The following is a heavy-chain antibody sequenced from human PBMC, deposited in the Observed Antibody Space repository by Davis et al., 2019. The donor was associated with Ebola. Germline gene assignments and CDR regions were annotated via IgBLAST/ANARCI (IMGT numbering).Heavy chain of an antibody. CDR3: TLLQEHL. CDR2: IIPIFGTA. J-gene: IGHJ6*01. Sequence: SVKLSCKASGGTFSSYAISWVRQAPGQGLEWMGGIIPIFGTANYAQKFQGRVTITADESTSTAYMELSSLHQGPIGLPPGTLLQEHLWG. CDR1: GGTFSSYA. V-gene: IGHV1-69*13.